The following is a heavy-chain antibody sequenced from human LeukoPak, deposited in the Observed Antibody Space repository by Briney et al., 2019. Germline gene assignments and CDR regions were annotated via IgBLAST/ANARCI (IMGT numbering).Heavy chain of an antibody. CDR3: ATATYGGYDSSGYLDY. CDR1: GYTLTELS. CDR2: FDPEDGET. J-gene: IGHJ4*02. V-gene: IGHV1-24*01. D-gene: IGHD3-22*01. Sequence: ASVKVSCKASGYTLTELSMHWVRQAPGKGLEWMGGFDPEDGETIYAQKFQGRVTMTEDTSTDTAYMELSSLRSEDTAVYYCATATYGGYDSSGYLDYWGQGTLVTVSS.